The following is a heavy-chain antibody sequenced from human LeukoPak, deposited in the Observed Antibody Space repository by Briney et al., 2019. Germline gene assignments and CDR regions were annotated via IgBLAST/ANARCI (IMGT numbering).Heavy chain of an antibody. Sequence: GGSLRLSCAASRFTFSSYSMNWVRQAPGKGLEWVSSISSSSSYIYYADSVKGRFTISRDNSRNTVYLQMNSLRAEDTAVYYCANDLGWIQLNLGRGQGTLVTVSS. CDR1: RFTFSSYS. CDR2: ISSSSSYI. J-gene: IGHJ4*02. D-gene: IGHD5-18*01. CDR3: ANDLGWIQLNLG. V-gene: IGHV3-21*04.